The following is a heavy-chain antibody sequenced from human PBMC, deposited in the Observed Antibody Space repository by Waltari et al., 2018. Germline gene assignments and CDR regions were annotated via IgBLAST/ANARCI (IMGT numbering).Heavy chain of an antibody. CDR1: GYTFTGYY. J-gene: IGHJ6*03. V-gene: IGHV1-2*06. CDR3: ARDSRAGNYYYYYYMDV. CDR2: INPNSGGT. Sequence: QVQLVQSGAEVKKPGSSVKVSCKASGYTFTGYYMHWVRQAPGQGLEWMGRINPNSGGTNYAQKLQGRVTMTRDTSISTAYMELSRLRSDDTAVYYCARDSRAGNYYYYYYMDVWGKGTTVTVSS.